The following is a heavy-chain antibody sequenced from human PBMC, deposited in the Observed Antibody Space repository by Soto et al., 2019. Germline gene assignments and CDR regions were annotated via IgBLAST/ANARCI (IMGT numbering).Heavy chain of an antibody. CDR3: AKDQAVAGQFDY. Sequence: EVQLLESGGGLVQPGGSLRLSCAASGFTFSSYAMSWVRQAPGKGLEWVSAISGSGGSTYYADSVKGRFTISRDNSKTTLYLQMNSLRAEDTAVYYCAKDQAVAGQFDYWGQGTLVTVSS. J-gene: IGHJ4*02. CDR1: GFTFSSYA. CDR2: ISGSGGST. V-gene: IGHV3-23*01. D-gene: IGHD6-19*01.